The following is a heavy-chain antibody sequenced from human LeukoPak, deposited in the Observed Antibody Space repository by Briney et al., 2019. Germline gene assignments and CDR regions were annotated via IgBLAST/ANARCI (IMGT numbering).Heavy chain of an antibody. CDR1: GGSISSYY. CDR3: ARPFTWPGAFDI. D-gene: IGHD3-10*01. CDR2: IYYSGST. V-gene: IGHV4-59*08. Sequence: SETLSLTCTVSGGSISSYYWSWIRRPPGKGLEWIGYIYYSGSTNYNPSLKSRVTISVDTSKNQFSLKLSSVTAADTAVYYCARPFTWPGAFDIWGQGTMVTVSS. J-gene: IGHJ3*02.